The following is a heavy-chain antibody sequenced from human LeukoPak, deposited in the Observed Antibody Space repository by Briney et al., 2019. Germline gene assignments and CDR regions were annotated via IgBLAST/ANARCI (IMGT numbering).Heavy chain of an antibody. CDR1: GHTFTAYY. Sequence: ASVKVSCKASGHTFTAYYMHWVRQAPGQGLEWMRWIKPNSGATNYVQKFQGRVTLTRDTSISTAYMELTRLTSDDTAVYYCARGLWDDYDQTRFLNWFDPWGQGTLVTVSS. CDR3: ARGLWDDYDQTRFLNWFDP. CDR2: IKPNSGAT. J-gene: IGHJ5*02. D-gene: IGHD3-16*01. V-gene: IGHV1-2*02.